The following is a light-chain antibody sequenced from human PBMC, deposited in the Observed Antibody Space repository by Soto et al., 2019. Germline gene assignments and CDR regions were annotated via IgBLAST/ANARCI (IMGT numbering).Light chain of an antibody. J-gene: IGLJ2*01. Sequence: QSVLTQPPSASGTPGQRVTISCSGSTSNIGSKSVNWYQQLPGTAPKLLIYGNNQRPSGVPDRVSGSKSGTSASLAISGLQSEDEADYYCATWDDSLNGPVFGGGTKLTVL. CDR1: TSNIGSKS. CDR2: GNN. V-gene: IGLV1-44*01. CDR3: ATWDDSLNGPV.